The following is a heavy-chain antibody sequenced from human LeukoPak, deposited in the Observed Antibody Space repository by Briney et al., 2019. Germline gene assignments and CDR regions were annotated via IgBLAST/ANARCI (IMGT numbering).Heavy chain of an antibody. CDR1: GFTFSSYG. D-gene: IGHD6-19*01. V-gene: IGHV3-33*06. CDR2: IWYDGSNK. J-gene: IGHJ5*02. CDR3: AKSRVAVAAPRNWFDP. Sequence: GGSLRLSCAASGFTFSSYGMHWVRQAPGKGLEWVAVIWYDGSNKYYADSVKGRFTISRDNSNNTLYLQMNSLRVEDTAVYYCAKSRVAVAAPRNWFDPWGQGTLVTVSS.